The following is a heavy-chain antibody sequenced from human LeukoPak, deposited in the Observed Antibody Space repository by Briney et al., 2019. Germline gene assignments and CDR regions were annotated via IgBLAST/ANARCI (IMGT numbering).Heavy chain of an antibody. CDR2: IYYSGST. J-gene: IGHJ4*02. CDR1: GGSIRSSYYY. D-gene: IGHD6-19*01. V-gene: IGHV4-39*01. Sequence: SETLSLTCTVSGGSIRSSYYYWGCIRQPPGKGLEWIGSIYYSGSTYYNPSLKSRVTISVDTSKNQFSLKLSSVTAADTAVYYCARLLAVAGIIDYWGQGTLVTVSS. CDR3: ARLLAVAGIIDY.